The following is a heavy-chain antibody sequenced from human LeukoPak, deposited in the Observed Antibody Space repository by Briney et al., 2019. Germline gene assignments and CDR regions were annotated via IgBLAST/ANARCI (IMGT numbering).Heavy chain of an antibody. CDR1: GFIFSDYA. D-gene: IGHD3-22*01. V-gene: IGHV3-23*01. CDR2: ISGSGGST. J-gene: IGHJ4*02. CDR3: AKGYYYDNSGYLVY. Sequence: QAGGSLRLSCAASGFIFSDYAMSWVRQAPGKGLGWVSAISGSGGSTYYADSVKGRFSISRDNSKNTLYLQMNSLRAEDTAVYYCAKGYYYDNSGYLVYWGQGTLVTVSS.